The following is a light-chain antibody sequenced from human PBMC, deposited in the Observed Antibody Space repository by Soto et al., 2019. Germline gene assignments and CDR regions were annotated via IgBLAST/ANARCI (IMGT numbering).Light chain of an antibody. CDR1: QSVSSY. Sequence: EIVLTQSPATLSLSPGERATLSCRASQSVSSYLAWYQQKPGQAPRLLIYDASNRATGIPARFSGSGSGTDFTFTISSLEPEDFAVYYCQQRSNWPPWTVGQGTKVEIK. CDR2: DAS. V-gene: IGKV3-11*01. J-gene: IGKJ1*01. CDR3: QQRSNWPPWT.